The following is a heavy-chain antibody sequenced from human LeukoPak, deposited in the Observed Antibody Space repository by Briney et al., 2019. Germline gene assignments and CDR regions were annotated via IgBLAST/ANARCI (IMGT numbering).Heavy chain of an antibody. V-gene: IGHV1-18*01. CDR2: ISAYNGNT. J-gene: IGHJ6*02. CDR3: ARDEALLPKTERNYYYYYGMDV. D-gene: IGHD2-15*01. CDR1: GYTFTSYG. Sequence: ASVKVSCKASGYTFTSYGISWVRQAPGQGLEWMGWISAYNGNTNYAQKLQGRVTMTTDTSTSTAYMELRSLRSDDTAVYYCARDEALLPKTERNYYYYYGMDVWGQGTTVTVPS.